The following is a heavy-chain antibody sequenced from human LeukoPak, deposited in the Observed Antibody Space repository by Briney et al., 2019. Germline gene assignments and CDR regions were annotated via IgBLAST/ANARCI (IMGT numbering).Heavy chain of an antibody. J-gene: IGHJ5*02. D-gene: IGHD6-25*01. CDR3: ARHRTAAGVGP. CDR2: IYYSGST. V-gene: IGHV4-39*01. CDR1: GGSISSSSYY. Sequence: SETLSLTCTVSGGSISSSSYYWGWLRQPPGKGLEWIGSIYYSGSTYYNPSLKSRVTISVDTSKNQFSLKLSSVTAADTAVYYCARHRTAAGVGPWGQGTLVTVSS.